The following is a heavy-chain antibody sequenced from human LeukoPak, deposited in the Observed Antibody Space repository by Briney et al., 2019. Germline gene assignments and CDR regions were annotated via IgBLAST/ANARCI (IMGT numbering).Heavy chain of an antibody. CDR3: ARGNYDSSGYYRNSMYYFDY. J-gene: IGHJ4*02. D-gene: IGHD3-22*01. Sequence: GGSLRLSCAASGFTFSSYSMNWVRQAPGKGLEWVSSISSSSSYIYYADSVKGRFTISRDNAKNSPYLQMNSLRAEDTAVYYCARGNYDSSGYYRNSMYYFDYWGQGTLVTVSS. CDR2: ISSSSSYI. CDR1: GFTFSSYS. V-gene: IGHV3-21*01.